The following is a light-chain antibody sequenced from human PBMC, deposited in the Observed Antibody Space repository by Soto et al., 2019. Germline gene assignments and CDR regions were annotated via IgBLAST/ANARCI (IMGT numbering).Light chain of an antibody. Sequence: DIQMTQSPSSLSGSIGDRVTITCRASQSITTYLNWYQQKPGKAPNLLIHAAFSLQSGVPSRFSGSGSGTDFTLTISSLQPEDFATYYCQQSYSTPYTFGQGTKLEI. V-gene: IGKV1-39*01. CDR3: QQSYSTPYT. CDR2: AAF. CDR1: QSITTY. J-gene: IGKJ2*01.